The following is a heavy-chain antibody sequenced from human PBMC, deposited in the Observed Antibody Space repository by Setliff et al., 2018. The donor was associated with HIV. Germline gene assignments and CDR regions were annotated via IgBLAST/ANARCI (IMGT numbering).Heavy chain of an antibody. CDR2: IIPIFGTA. CDR3: ARDGYSSGWYIYSFDP. Sequence: SVKVSCKASGYTFTSYGISWVRQAPGQGLEWRGGIIPIFGTANYAQKFQGRVTITTDESTGTTYMELRSLRSDDTAVYYCARDGYSSGWYIYSFDPWGQGTLVTVSS. J-gene: IGHJ5*02. V-gene: IGHV1-69*05. CDR1: GYTFTSYG. D-gene: IGHD6-19*01.